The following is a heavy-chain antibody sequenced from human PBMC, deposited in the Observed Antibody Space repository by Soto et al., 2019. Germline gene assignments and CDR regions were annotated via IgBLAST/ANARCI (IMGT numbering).Heavy chain of an antibody. J-gene: IGHJ4*02. CDR1: GFRFDEYA. Sequence: QLVESGGGLVQPGRSLRLSCVASGFRFDEYAIHWVRQAPGKCLEWVSGISWDSGSINYAGSVRSRFTVSRDNAKNSLYLHVTSLRSEDTAFYYCAKIVTRHSLVPVFDQWGQGALVSVSS. V-gene: IGHV3-9*01. CDR2: ISWDSGSI. D-gene: IGHD2-21*01. CDR3: AKIVTRHSLVPVFDQ.